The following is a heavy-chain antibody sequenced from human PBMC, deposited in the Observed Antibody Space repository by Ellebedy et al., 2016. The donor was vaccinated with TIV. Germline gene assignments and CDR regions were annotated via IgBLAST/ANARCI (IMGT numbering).Heavy chain of an antibody. Sequence: GESLKISCAASGFAFSTYWMLSVRHAPGKGLVWVSRINSDGSSTSYADSVKGRFTISRDNAKNSLYLQMNSLRAEDTALYYCAKAPPSYYGMDVWGQGTTVTVSS. J-gene: IGHJ6*02. V-gene: IGHV3-74*01. CDR1: GFAFSTYW. CDR3: AKAPPSYYGMDV. CDR2: INSDGSST.